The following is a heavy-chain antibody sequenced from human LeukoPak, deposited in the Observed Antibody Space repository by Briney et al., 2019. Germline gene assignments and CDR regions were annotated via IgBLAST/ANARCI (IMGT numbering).Heavy chain of an antibody. D-gene: IGHD3-22*01. CDR3: ARSSESYDSSGYYSYYFDY. V-gene: IGHV4-34*01. CDR1: GGSFSGYY. J-gene: IGHJ4*02. Sequence: SETLSLTCAVYGGSFSGYYWSWIRQPPGKGLEWIGEINHSGSTNYNPSLRSRVTISVDTSKNQFSLKLSSVTAADTAVYYCARSSESYDSSGYYSYYFDYWGQGTLVTVSS. CDR2: INHSGST.